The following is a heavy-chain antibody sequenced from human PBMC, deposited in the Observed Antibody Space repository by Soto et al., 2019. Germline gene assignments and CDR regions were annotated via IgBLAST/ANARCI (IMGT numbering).Heavy chain of an antibody. J-gene: IGHJ4*02. Sequence: GGSLRLACAASGFTFSSYGMHWVRQAPGKGLEWVAVISYDGSNKYYADSVKGRFTISRDNSKNTLYLQMNSLRAEDTAVYYCAKEYYYDSSGYTDYWGQGTLVTVSS. V-gene: IGHV3-30*18. CDR3: AKEYYYDSSGYTDY. CDR2: ISYDGSNK. CDR1: GFTFSSYG. D-gene: IGHD3-22*01.